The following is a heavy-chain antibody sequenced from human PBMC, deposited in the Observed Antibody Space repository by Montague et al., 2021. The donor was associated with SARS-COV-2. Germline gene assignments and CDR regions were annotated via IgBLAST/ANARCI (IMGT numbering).Heavy chain of an antibody. CDR2: INHSGST. Sequence: SETLSLTCAVYGGSFSGYYWTWIRQSPRKGLEWIREINHSGSTNYNPSLKSRVTISVDTSKNQFSLKLSSVTAADTAVYYCACGEITTRGLIYYYGMDVWGQGTRSPSP. V-gene: IGHV4-34*01. J-gene: IGHJ6*02. CDR1: GGSFSGYY. CDR3: ACGEITTRGLIYYYGMDV. D-gene: IGHD4-11*01.